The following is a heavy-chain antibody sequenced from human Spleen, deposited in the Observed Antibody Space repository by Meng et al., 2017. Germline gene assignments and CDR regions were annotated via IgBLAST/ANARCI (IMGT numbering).Heavy chain of an antibody. CDR1: GYTFTTYA. V-gene: IGHV7-4-1*02. D-gene: IGHD6-13*01. CDR2: INTNTGTP. J-gene: IGHJ6*02. Sequence: ASVKVSCKASGYTFTTYAINWVRQAPGQGLEWMGWINTNTGTPTYGQGFTGRFVFSLDTSVSTAYLQISSLKAEDTAVYYCAREGQAADAGYYYYHGMDVWGPGTMVTVSS. CDR3: AREGQAADAGYYYYHGMDV.